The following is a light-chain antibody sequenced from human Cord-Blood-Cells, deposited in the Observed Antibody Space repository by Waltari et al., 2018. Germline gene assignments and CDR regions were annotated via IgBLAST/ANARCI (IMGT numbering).Light chain of an antibody. CDR3: CSYAGSSTPYV. J-gene: IGLJ1*01. CDR2: EGS. V-gene: IGLV2-23*01. CDR1: SSDVGSYNL. Sequence: QSALTQPASVSGSPGQSSTISCTGTSSDVGSYNLVSCYQQHPGKVPKLSIYEGSKRSGGVSNRLCGSKSGSTASVTVSGLQAEDEADYYCCSYAGSSTPYVFGTGTKISVL.